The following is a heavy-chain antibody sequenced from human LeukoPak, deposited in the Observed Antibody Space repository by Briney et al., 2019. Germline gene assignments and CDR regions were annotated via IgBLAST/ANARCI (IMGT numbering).Heavy chain of an antibody. D-gene: IGHD2-2*01. CDR3: TTGYCSSSSCHRSLYFDY. CDR2: IKSKTDGGTT. J-gene: IGHJ4*02. Sequence: PGGSLRLSRAASGFTFSNAWMSWVRQAPGKGLEWAGRIKSKTDGGTTDYAAPVKGRFTVSRDDSKNTLYLQMNSLKTEDTAVYYCTTGYCSSSSCHRSLYFDYWGQGTLVTVSS. V-gene: IGHV3-15*01. CDR1: GFTFSNAW.